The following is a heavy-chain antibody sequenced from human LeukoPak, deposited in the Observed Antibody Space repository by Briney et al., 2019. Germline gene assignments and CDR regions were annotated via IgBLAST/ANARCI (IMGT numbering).Heavy chain of an antibody. Sequence: GGSLRLSCATSGFILSSYWMTWVRQAPGQGLEWVANITLDGSVQWYADSVKGRFTISRDNAENSVYLQMNSLRAEDTAVYYCAREGGVADYWGQGTLVTVSS. J-gene: IGHJ4*02. V-gene: IGHV3-7*01. D-gene: IGHD3-16*01. CDR3: AREGGVADY. CDR1: GFILSSYW. CDR2: ITLDGSVQ.